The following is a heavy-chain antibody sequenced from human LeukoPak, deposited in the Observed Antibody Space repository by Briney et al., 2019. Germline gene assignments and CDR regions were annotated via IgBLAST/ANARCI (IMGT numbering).Heavy chain of an antibody. CDR3: ARAYYGGPFDY. J-gene: IGHJ4*02. CDR2: IYSGGST. CDR1: EFSVGSNY. Sequence: GGSLRLSCAASEFSVGSNYMSWVRQAPGKGLEWVSVIYSGGSTYYADSVKGRFTISRDNSKNTLYLQMNSLRAEDTAVYYCARAYYGGPFDYWGQGTLVTVSS. D-gene: IGHD4-23*01. V-gene: IGHV3-53*01.